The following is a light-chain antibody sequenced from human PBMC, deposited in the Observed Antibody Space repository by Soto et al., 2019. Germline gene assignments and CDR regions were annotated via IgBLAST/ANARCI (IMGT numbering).Light chain of an antibody. CDR2: SNT. CDR1: GSNIGSNA. Sequence: QSVLTQPPSASGTPGQRVTFSCSGSGSNIGSNAVNWYQQLPGTAPKLLIYSNTQRPSWVPDRFSGSKSGTSASLAISGLQSEDESDYYCAAWDDSLNGLLFGGGTKLTVL. CDR3: AAWDDSLNGLL. J-gene: IGLJ2*01. V-gene: IGLV1-44*01.